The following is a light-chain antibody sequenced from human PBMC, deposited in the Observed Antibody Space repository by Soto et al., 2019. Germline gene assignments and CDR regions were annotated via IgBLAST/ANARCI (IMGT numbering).Light chain of an antibody. Sequence: ILCIRFPTTPSASPRERATLSCRASQSVSSSYLAWYQQKPGQAPRLLIYDASSRATGIPDRFSGSGSGTDFTLTISRLEPEDFAVYYCQQHGSSPITFGQGTRLEIK. CDR1: QSVSSSY. CDR3: QQHGSSPIT. J-gene: IGKJ5*01. CDR2: DAS. V-gene: IGKV3-20*01.